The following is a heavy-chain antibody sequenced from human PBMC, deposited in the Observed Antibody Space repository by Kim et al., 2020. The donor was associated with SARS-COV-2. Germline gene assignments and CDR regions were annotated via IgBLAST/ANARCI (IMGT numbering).Heavy chain of an antibody. J-gene: IGHJ6*02. D-gene: IGHD1-20*01. CDR3: AKSVSGNYAMDV. CDR2: LSPDGRDT. Sequence: GGSLRLSCVGSGFTFGATILRWVRQAPGKGLEWVSSLSPDGRDTYYADSVRGRFTISRYNSKNTMFLQMNSLRDEDTAIYFCAKSVSGNYAMDVWGQGTTVTVSS. V-gene: IGHV3-23*01. CDR1: GFTFGATI.